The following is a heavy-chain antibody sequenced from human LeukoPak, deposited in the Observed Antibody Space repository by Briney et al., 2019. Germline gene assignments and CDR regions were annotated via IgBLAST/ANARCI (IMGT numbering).Heavy chain of an antibody. CDR3: AKDGWVS. CDR2: ISDSGGNT. V-gene: IGHV3-23*01. J-gene: IGHJ5*02. Sequence: QPGGSLRLSCAASGFTLSSYAMSWVRQAPGKGLEWVSAISDSGGNTYYADSVKGRFTISRDNSKNTLYLQMNSLRAEDTVLYYCAKDGWVSWGQGTLVTVSS. CDR1: GFTLSSYA. D-gene: IGHD3-10*01.